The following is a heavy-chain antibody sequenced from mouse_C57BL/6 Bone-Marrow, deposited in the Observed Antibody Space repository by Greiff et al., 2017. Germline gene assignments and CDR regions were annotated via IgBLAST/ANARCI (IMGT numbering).Heavy chain of an antibody. CDR2: IYPGDGDT. CDR1: GYAFSSYW. CDR3: ANYYGSSYTFSWFAD. D-gene: IGHD1-1*01. V-gene: IGHV1-80*01. Sequence: QVQLQQSGAELVKPGASVKISCKASGYAFSSYWMNWVKQRPGKGLEWIGQIYPGDGDTNYNGKFKGKATLTADKSSSSAYMQLSSLTSEDSAVYFCANYYGSSYTFSWFADWGQGTLVTVSA. J-gene: IGHJ3*01.